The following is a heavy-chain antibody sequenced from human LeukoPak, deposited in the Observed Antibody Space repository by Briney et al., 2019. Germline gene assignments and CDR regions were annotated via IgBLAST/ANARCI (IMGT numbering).Heavy chain of an antibody. V-gene: IGHV3-9*01. J-gene: IGHJ4*02. Sequence: GRSLRLSCAASGFTFDDYAMHWVRQAPGKGLEWASGISWNSGSIGYADSVKGRFTISRDNAKNSLYLQMNSLRAEDTALYYCAKDLGYSSSWPHFDYWGQGTLVTVSS. D-gene: IGHD6-13*01. CDR1: GFTFDDYA. CDR3: AKDLGYSSSWPHFDY. CDR2: ISWNSGSI.